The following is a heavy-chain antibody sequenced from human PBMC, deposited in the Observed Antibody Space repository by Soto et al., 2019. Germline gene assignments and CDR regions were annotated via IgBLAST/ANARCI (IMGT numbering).Heavy chain of an antibody. CDR1: GFTFSSYA. D-gene: IGHD2-2*01. V-gene: IGHV3-23*01. CDR3: TKDRSTILYGMDV. Sequence: PGGSLRLSCAASGFTFSSYALNWVRQGPGKGLEWVSVISGSGETTSYADSVKGRFTISRDDSKNTLYLQMNSLRAEDAAVYYCTKDRSTILYGMDVWGQGTTVTVSS. CDR2: ISGSGETT. J-gene: IGHJ6*02.